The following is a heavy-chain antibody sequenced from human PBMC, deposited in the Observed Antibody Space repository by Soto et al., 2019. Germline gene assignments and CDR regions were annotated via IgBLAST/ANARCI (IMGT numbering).Heavy chain of an antibody. CDR3: ARDLEGYSGYDTSLFDY. J-gene: IGHJ4*02. Sequence: QVQLVQSGAEVKKPGASVKVSCKASGYTFTSYAMHWVRQAPGQRLEWMGWINPGNGNTKYSRKFQGRVTITRDTSASTADMELSSLRSEDTAVYYCARDLEGYSGYDTSLFDYWGQGTLVTVSS. D-gene: IGHD5-12*01. CDR2: INPGNGNT. V-gene: IGHV1-3*01. CDR1: GYTFTSYA.